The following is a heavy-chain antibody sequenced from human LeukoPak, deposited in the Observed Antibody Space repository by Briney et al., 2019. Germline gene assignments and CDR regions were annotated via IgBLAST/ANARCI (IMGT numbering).Heavy chain of an antibody. D-gene: IGHD5/OR15-5a*01. CDR1: GGSISSYY. J-gene: IGHJ4*02. CDR2: IYYSGST. V-gene: IGHV4-59*01. Sequence: PSETLSLTCTVSGGSISSYYWSWIRQPPGKGLDWIGYIYYSGSTNYNPSLKSRVTISVDTSKNQFSLKLSSVTAADTAVYYCARARGSVDAFDYWGQGTLVTVSS. CDR3: ARARGSVDAFDY.